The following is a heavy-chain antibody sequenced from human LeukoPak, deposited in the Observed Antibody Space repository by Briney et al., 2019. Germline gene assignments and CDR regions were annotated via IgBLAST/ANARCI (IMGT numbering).Heavy chain of an antibody. D-gene: IGHD2-15*01. V-gene: IGHV1-2*02. J-gene: IGHJ6*02. Sequence: ASVKVSCKASGYTFTGYYMHWVRQAPGQGLEWMGWINPNSGSTNYAQKLQGRVTMTTDTSTSTAYMELRSLRSDDTAVYYCAISLGYCSGGSCYSGYYYYGMDVWGQGTTVTVSS. CDR3: AISLGYCSGGSCYSGYYYYGMDV. CDR2: INPNSGST. CDR1: GYTFTGYY.